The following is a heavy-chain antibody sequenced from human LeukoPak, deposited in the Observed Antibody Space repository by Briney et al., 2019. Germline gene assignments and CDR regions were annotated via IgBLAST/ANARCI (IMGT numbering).Heavy chain of an antibody. V-gene: IGHV1-69*13. CDR1: GGTFSSYA. J-gene: IGHJ6*02. Sequence: ASVTVSCKASGGTFSSYAISWVRQAPGQGLEWMGGIIPIFGTANYAQKFQGRVTITADESTSTAYMELSSLRSEDTAVYYCARPLNSSSWYLPYYYGMDVWGQGTTVTVSS. CDR2: IIPIFGTA. D-gene: IGHD6-13*01. CDR3: ARPLNSSSWYLPYYYGMDV.